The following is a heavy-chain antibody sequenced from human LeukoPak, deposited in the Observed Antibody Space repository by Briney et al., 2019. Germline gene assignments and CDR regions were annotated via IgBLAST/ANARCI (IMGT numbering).Heavy chain of an antibody. CDR2: IYSGGNT. J-gene: IGHJ4*02. CDR3: ARASYDSSGYHDY. Sequence: GGSLRLSCAASGFTVSSNYMSWVRQAPGKGLEWVSIIYSGGNTYYADSVKGRFTISRDNSKNTLYFQMNNLRSEDTAVYYCARASYDSSGYHDYWGQGTLVTVSS. D-gene: IGHD3-22*01. V-gene: IGHV3-53*05. CDR1: GFTVSSNY.